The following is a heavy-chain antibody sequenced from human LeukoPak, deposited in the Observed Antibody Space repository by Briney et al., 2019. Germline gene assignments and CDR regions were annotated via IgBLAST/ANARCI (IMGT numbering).Heavy chain of an antibody. CDR3: ARQVDTTMALPDY. J-gene: IGHJ6*04. CDR2: ISTYNYNT. Sequence: GASVKVSCKTSGYTFTSYGVSWVRQAPGQRLEWMGWISTYNYNTNYAQKFRGRVTLTKDTSTSTVYMELRSLRSDDTAIYYCARQVDTTMALPDYWGKGTTVTVSS. V-gene: IGHV1-18*01. D-gene: IGHD5-18*01. CDR1: GYTFTSYG.